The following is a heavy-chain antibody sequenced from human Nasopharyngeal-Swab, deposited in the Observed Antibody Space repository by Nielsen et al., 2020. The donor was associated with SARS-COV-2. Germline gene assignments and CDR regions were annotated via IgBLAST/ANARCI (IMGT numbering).Heavy chain of an antibody. CDR3: TRDLDPSDYYDSSGYYYFDY. J-gene: IGHJ4*02. Sequence: GESLKISCTASGFTFGDYAMSWFRQAPGKGLEWVGFIRSKAYGGTTEYAASVKGRFAISRDDSKSIAYLQMNSLKTEDTAVYYCTRDLDPSDYYDSSGYYYFDYWGQGTLVTVSS. D-gene: IGHD3-22*01. CDR1: GFTFGDYA. CDR2: IRSKAYGGTT. V-gene: IGHV3-49*03.